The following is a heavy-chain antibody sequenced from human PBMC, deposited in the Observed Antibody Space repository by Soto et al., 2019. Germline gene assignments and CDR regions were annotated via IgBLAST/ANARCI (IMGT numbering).Heavy chain of an antibody. J-gene: IGHJ4*02. CDR2: IKSKTDGGTT. Sequence: EVQLVESGGGLVKPGGSLRLSCAASGFTFSNAWMSWVRQAPGKGLEWVGRIKSKTDGGTTDYAAPVKGRFTISRDDSKNTLYLQMNSLKTEDTAVYYCTTDDFGNYATFFDYWGQGTLVTVSS. CDR1: GFTFSNAW. D-gene: IGHD1-7*01. CDR3: TTDDFGNYATFFDY. V-gene: IGHV3-15*01.